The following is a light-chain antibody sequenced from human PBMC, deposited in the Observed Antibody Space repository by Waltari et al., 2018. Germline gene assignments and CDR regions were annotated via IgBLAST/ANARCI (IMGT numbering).Light chain of an antibody. V-gene: IGLV2-8*01. CDR1: SRDVGGYNY. Sequence: QSALTQPPSASGSPGPSVTISCTGTSRDVGGYNYVSWYQQHPVKAPQLMIYEVSKRPSGVPDRFSGSKSGNTASLTVSGLQAEDEADYYCSSYAGSINWVFGGGTKLTVL. CDR3: SSYAGSINWV. CDR2: EVS. J-gene: IGLJ3*02.